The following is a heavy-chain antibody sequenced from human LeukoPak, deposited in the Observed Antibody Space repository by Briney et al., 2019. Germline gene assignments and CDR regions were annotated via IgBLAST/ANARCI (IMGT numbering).Heavy chain of an antibody. CDR1: GFSISSSA. J-gene: IGHJ4*02. Sequence: PGGSLRLSCAASGFSISSSAMNWVRQAPGKGLEWVSSISSSSSYIYYADSVKGRFTISRDNAKNSLYLQMNSLRAEDTAVYYCARDGMGIWGQGTLVTVSS. V-gene: IGHV3-21*01. CDR3: ARDGMGI. CDR2: ISSSSSYI. D-gene: IGHD1-1*01.